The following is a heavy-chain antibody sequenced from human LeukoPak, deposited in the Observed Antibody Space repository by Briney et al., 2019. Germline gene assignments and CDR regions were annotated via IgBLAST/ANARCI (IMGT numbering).Heavy chain of an antibody. Sequence: CGPTLVKPTQTLTLTCTFSGFSLSTSAVGVGWIRQPPGKALEWLALIFWDDDKRYSHSLKSKLTINKDTSKNQVVLTMTIRAPVDTATYYCAHSLYGSGSYQGYWGQGTLVTVSS. V-gene: IGHV2-5*02. CDR1: GFSLSTSAVG. CDR2: IFWDDDK. J-gene: IGHJ4*02. D-gene: IGHD3-10*01. CDR3: AHSLYGSGSYQGY.